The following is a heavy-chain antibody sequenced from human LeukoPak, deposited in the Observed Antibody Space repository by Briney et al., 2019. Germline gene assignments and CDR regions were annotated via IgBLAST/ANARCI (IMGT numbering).Heavy chain of an antibody. Sequence: GGSLRLSCAASGFIFSSYAMSWVRQAPGKGLEWVSAISGSGGSTYYADSVKGRFTISRDNSKNTLYLQMNSLRAEDTAVYYCAKEISLYYYDSSGPFDYWGQGTLVTVSS. CDR1: GFIFSSYA. CDR3: AKEISLYYYDSSGPFDY. J-gene: IGHJ4*02. V-gene: IGHV3-23*01. CDR2: ISGSGGST. D-gene: IGHD3-22*01.